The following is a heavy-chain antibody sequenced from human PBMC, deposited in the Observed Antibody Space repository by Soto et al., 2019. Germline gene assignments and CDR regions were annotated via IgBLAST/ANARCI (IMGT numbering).Heavy chain of an antibody. CDR1: GFTFSSYA. J-gene: IGHJ4*02. D-gene: IGHD1-26*01. V-gene: IGHV3-23*01. CDR2: ISGSGGST. Sequence: EVQLLESGGGLVQPGGSLRLSCAGSGFTFSSYAMSCVRQAPGKGLEWVSAISGSGGSTYYADSVKGRFTISRDNSKNTLYLQMNSLRAEDTAVYYCAKDQAGATLLSYFDYWGQGTLVTVSS. CDR3: AKDQAGATLLSYFDY.